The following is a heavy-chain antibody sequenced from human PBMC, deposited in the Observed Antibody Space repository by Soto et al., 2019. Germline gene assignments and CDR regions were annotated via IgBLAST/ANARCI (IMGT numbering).Heavy chain of an antibody. CDR3: ARDLSGGNYYYHGLDV. Sequence: EVQLVESGGGLVKPGGSLRLSCAASGFPFSNFDRNWVRQAPGKGLEWVSSITSNSIYIYYADSVKGRFTVSRDNAKNSLYLQMDSLRAEDTAVYYCARDLSGGNYYYHGLDVWGQGTTVTVSS. D-gene: IGHD1-1*01. CDR2: ITSNSIYI. J-gene: IGHJ6*02. V-gene: IGHV3-21*01. CDR1: GFPFSNFD.